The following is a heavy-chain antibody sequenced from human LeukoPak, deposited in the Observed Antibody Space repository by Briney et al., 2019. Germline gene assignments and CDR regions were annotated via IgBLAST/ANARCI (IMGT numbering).Heavy chain of an antibody. D-gene: IGHD6-19*01. V-gene: IGHV1-8*02. CDR2: MNPNSGNT. J-gene: IGHJ4*02. CDR3: ARGPSQMMSTLYSSGWVIY. CDR1: GYTFTGYY. Sequence: ASVKVSCKTSGYTFTGYYIHWVRQATGQGLEWMGWMNPNSGNTGYAQKFQGRVTMTRNTSISTAYMELSSLRSEDTAVYYCARGPSQMMSTLYSSGWVIYWGQGTLVTVSS.